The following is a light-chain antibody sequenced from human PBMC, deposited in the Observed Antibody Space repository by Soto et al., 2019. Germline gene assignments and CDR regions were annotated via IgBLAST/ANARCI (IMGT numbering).Light chain of an antibody. V-gene: IGLV1-44*01. CDR3: AAWDDSLNGVV. Sequence: QSALTQPPSASGTPGQGVTISCSGSSSNIGSKTVNWYQQLPGTTPKLLIYNNNQRPSGVPDRFSGSKSGTSASLAFSGLQSEDEADYYCAAWDDSLNGVVFGGGTKLTVL. CDR2: NNN. J-gene: IGLJ2*01. CDR1: SSNIGSKT.